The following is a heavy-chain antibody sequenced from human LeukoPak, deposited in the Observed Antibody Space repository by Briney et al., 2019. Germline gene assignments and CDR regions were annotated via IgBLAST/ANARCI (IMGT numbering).Heavy chain of an antibody. CDR2: ISSSSSYI. V-gene: IGHV3-21*01. CDR3: ARETTVVTPWYFDY. Sequence: GGSLRLSCAASEFTFSSYSMNWVRQAPGKGLEWVSSISSSSSYIYYADSVKGRFTISRDNAKNSLYLQMNSLRAEDTAVYYCARETTVVTPWYFDYWGQGTLVTVSS. CDR1: EFTFSSYS. J-gene: IGHJ4*02. D-gene: IGHD4-23*01.